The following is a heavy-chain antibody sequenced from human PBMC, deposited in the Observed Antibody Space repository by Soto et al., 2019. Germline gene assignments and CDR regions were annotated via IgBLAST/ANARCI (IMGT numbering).Heavy chain of an antibody. V-gene: IGHV3-30-3*01. Sequence: GGSLRLSCAASGFTFSSYAMHWVRQAPGKGLEWVAVISYDGSNKYYADSVKGRFTISRDNSKNTLYLQMNSLRAEDTAVYYCARVPGPGIQLWFVSSGQGTLVTVSS. J-gene: IGHJ5*01. CDR2: ISYDGSNK. CDR1: GFTFSSYA. D-gene: IGHD5-18*01. CDR3: ARVPGPGIQLWFVS.